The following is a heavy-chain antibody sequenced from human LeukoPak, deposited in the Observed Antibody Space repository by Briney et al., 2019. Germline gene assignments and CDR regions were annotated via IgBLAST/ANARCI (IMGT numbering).Heavy chain of an antibody. J-gene: IGHJ4*02. V-gene: IGHV1-18*01. CDR1: GYTFTSYG. CDR2: ISAYNGNT. Sequence: ASLKVSCKASGYTFTSYGISWVRQAPGQGLEWIGWISAYNGNTNYAQKLQGRVTMTTDTSTSAAHMERRSLRSGDTAAYNCAKDDYGDYVSNYWGQGTLVTVSS. D-gene: IGHD4-17*01. CDR3: AKDDYGDYVSNY.